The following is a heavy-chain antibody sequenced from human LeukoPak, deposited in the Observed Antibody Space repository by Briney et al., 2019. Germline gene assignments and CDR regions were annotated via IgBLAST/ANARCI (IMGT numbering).Heavy chain of an antibody. CDR2: IIPILGIA. D-gene: IGHD3-22*01. CDR1: GGTFSSYA. Sequence: ASVKVSCKASGGTFSSYAVSWVRQAPGQGLEWMGRIIPILGIANYAQKFQGRVTITADKSTSTAYMELSSLRSEDTAVYYCAREGVTYYYDSSGSYFDYWGQGTLVTVSS. V-gene: IGHV1-69*04. CDR3: AREGVTYYYDSSGSYFDY. J-gene: IGHJ4*02.